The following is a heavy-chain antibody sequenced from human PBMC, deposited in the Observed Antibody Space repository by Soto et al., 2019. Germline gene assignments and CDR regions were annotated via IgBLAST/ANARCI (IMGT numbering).Heavy chain of an antibody. CDR3: ARDQIPAARPDY. CDR2: ISAYNGNT. J-gene: IGHJ4*02. Sequence: QVQLVQSGAEVKKPGASVKVSCKASGYTFTSYGISWVRQDPGQGLEWMGWISAYNGNTNYAQKLQGIVTMTTDTSTSTVYMELMSLRSDDTVVYYCARDQIPAARPDYWGQGTLVTGSS. V-gene: IGHV1-18*01. CDR1: GYTFTSYG. D-gene: IGHD6-6*01.